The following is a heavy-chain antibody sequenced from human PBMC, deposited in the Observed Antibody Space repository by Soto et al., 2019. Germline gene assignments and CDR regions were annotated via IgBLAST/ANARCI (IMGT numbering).Heavy chain of an antibody. D-gene: IGHD3-16*01. Sequence: EVHLLESGGYLVQPGVSLRLSCAASGFFFSDYSMSCVRQAPGKGLEWVSGISGTGGSTYYAYSVKGRFTISRDNSRNTLYRQMNSLRGDAPAVYFCARSLRNTWTAHYFNYWGQGTLVTVS. V-gene: IGHV3-23*01. CDR2: ISGTGGST. CDR3: ARSLRNTWTAHYFNY. CDR1: GFFFSDYS. J-gene: IGHJ4*02.